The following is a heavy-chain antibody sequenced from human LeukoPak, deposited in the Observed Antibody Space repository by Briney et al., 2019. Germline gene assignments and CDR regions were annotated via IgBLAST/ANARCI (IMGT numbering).Heavy chain of an antibody. J-gene: IGHJ4*02. D-gene: IGHD2-15*01. V-gene: IGHV3-48*01. CDR1: GFTFSSYS. CDR3: ARGRCSGVGCDSFHS. CDR2: ISSSSSTI. Sequence: GGSLRLSCAASGFTFSSYSMNWVRQAPGKGLEWVSYISSSSSTIYYADSVKGRSAISRDDSKNTLYLQMNNLKVEDTAVYYCARGRCSGVGCDSFHSWGQGALVTVSS.